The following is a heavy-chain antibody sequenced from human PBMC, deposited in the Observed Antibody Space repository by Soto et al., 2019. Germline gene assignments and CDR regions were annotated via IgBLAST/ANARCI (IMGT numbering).Heavy chain of an antibody. J-gene: IGHJ4*02. CDR2: ISSSGSTI. CDR3: AATKGYFDY. Sequence: EVQLVESGGGLVQPGGSLRLSCAASGFTFSSYEMNWVRQAPGKGLEGVSYISSSGSTIYYADSVKGRFTISRDNAKNSLYLQMNSLRAEDTAVYYCAATKGYFDYWGQGTLVTVSS. CDR1: GFTFSSYE. D-gene: IGHD5-12*01. V-gene: IGHV3-48*03.